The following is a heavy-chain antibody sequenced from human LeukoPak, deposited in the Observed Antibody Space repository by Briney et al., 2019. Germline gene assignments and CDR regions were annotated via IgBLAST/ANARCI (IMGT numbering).Heavy chain of an antibody. D-gene: IGHD3-22*01. V-gene: IGHV4-61*02. CDR3: ARTRPRSVDSSSGWFDP. J-gene: IGHJ5*02. Sequence: PSQTLSLTCTVSGGSISSGSYYWSWIRQPAGKGLEWIGRIYTSGSTNYNPSLKSRVTISVDTSKNQFSLKLSSVTAADTAVYYCARTRPRSVDSSSGWFDPWGQGTLVTVSS. CDR1: GGSISSGSYY. CDR2: IYTSGST.